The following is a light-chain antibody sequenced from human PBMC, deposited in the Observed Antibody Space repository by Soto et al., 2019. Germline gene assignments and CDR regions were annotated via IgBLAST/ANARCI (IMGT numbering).Light chain of an antibody. V-gene: IGLV2-14*01. J-gene: IGLJ1*01. CDR3: ASLTTTSFV. CDR2: EVS. Sequence: QSALTQPASLSGSPGQSITISCTGTSSDVGAYNLVSWYQHHPGKAPKLLISEVSNRPSGVSDRFSGSKSGNTASLAISGLQAEDEADYYCASLTTTSFVFGTGTKVTVL. CDR1: SSDVGAYNL.